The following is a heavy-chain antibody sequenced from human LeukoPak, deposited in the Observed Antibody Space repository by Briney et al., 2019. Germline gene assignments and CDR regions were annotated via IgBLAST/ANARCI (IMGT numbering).Heavy chain of an antibody. Sequence: GGSLRLSCAASGFTFSIYTMTWVRQAPGRGLEWVSALSADGSSIDYTDSARGRFTISRDNSKNALYLQMNSLRAEDTAIYYCAKEKEQYWLKDAMDYWGQGTLVTVSS. CDR1: GFTFSIYT. CDR2: LSADGSSI. D-gene: IGHD2-8*02. J-gene: IGHJ4*02. V-gene: IGHV3-23*01. CDR3: AKEKEQYWLKDAMDY.